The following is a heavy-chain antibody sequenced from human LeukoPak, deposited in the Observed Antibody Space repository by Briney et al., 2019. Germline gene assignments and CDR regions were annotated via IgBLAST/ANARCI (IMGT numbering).Heavy chain of an antibody. Sequence: PSETLSLTCSVSGASTSSHAGSWIRQPAGRGLEWIGHIYTSGATNDNPSLKCRARMSVDTTKNRFSLKLSSVTAADTAVYYCARVAGTLTGYLSARGDYYNYYMDVWGIGITVTVSS. CDR1: GASTSSHA. D-gene: IGHD3-9*01. CDR2: IYTSGAT. CDR3: ARVAGTLTGYLSARGDYYNYYMDV. J-gene: IGHJ6*03. V-gene: IGHV4-4*07.